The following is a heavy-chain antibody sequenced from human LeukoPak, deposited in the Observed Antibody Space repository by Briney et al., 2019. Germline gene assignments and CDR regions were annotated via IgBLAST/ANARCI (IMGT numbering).Heavy chain of an antibody. V-gene: IGHV3-48*03. CDR1: GFTFSSYE. Sequence: GGSLRLSCAASGFTFSSYEMNWVRQAPGKGLEWVSYISTTGSSIYYADSVKGRFTISRDNVKNLLYLQMNSLRAEDTAVYYCARVGFSWFGELLGGHFDYWGQGTLVTVSS. J-gene: IGHJ4*02. CDR3: ARVGFSWFGELLGGHFDY. CDR2: ISTTGSSI. D-gene: IGHD3-10*01.